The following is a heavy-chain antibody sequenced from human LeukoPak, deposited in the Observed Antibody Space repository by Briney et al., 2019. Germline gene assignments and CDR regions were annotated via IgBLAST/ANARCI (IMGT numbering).Heavy chain of an antibody. D-gene: IGHD2-2*03. CDR2: IKQDGSEK. J-gene: IGHJ4*02. CDR3: ARVNGYCSSTSCRHEFDY. V-gene: IGHV3-7*01. CDR1: GFTFSGYW. Sequence: GGSLRLSCAASGFTFSGYWMSWVRQAPGKGLEWVANIKQDGSEKYYVDSVKGRFTISRDNAKNSLYLQMNSLRAEDTAVYYCARVNGYCSSTSCRHEFDYWGQGTLVTVSS.